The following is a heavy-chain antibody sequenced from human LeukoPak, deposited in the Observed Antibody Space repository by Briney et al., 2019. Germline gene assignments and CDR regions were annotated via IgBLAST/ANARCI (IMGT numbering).Heavy chain of an antibody. CDR1: GGSFSRYS. J-gene: IGHJ4*02. Sequence: ETLSLTCAVYGGSFSRYSWSWVRHPPGKRLEWVSIIGNNGGGIHYADSVKGRFTISRDNFKNALYLQMNSLRVEDTAVYYCARGAPYSGSSLWGQGTLVTVSS. D-gene: IGHD1-26*01. CDR3: ARGAPYSGSSL. V-gene: IGHV3-23*01. CDR2: IGNNGGGI.